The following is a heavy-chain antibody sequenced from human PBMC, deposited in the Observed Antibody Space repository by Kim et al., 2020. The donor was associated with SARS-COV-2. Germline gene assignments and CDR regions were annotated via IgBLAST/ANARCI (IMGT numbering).Heavy chain of an antibody. CDR1: GFTFSSYG. CDR2: IWYDGSNK. V-gene: IGHV3-33*01. CDR3: ARDDYYDSSGYYLDY. D-gene: IGHD3-22*01. Sequence: GGSLRLSCAASGFTFSSYGMHWVRQAPGKGLEWVAVIWYDGSNKYYADSVKGRFTISRDNSKNTLYLQMNSLRAEDTAVYYCARDDYYDSSGYYLDYWGQGTLVTVSS. J-gene: IGHJ4*02.